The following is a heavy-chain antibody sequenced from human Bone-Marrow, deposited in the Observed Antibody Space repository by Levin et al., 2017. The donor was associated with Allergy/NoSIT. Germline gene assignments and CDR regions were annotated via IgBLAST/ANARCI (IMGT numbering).Heavy chain of an antibody. Sequence: SGPTLVKPTETLTLTCTFSGFSLSTDVMSVSWIRQPPGKALEWLALIDWDGDRQYSTSLKTRLSISKDTARNQVVRRMSNMDPVDTGTYYCARLPRVRGVLGRNPSRNYFYAMDVWGQGITVSVSS. D-gene: IGHD3-10*01. V-gene: IGHV2-70*01. CDR2: IDWDGDR. J-gene: IGHJ6*02. CDR3: ARLPRVRGVLGRNPSRNYFYAMDV. CDR1: GFSLSTDVMS.